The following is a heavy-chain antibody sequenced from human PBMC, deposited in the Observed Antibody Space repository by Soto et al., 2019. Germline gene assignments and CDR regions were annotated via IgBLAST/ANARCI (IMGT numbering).Heavy chain of an antibody. CDR3: ARGPITMVRGVIRHYGMDV. J-gene: IGHJ6*02. D-gene: IGHD3-10*01. CDR1: GYTFTSYD. CDR2: MNPNSGNT. V-gene: IGHV1-8*01. Sequence: ASVKVSCKASGYTFTSYDINWVRQATGQGPEWMGWMNPNSGNTGYAQKIQGRVTMTRNTSISTAYMELSSLRSEDTAVYYCARGPITMVRGVIRHYGMDVWGQGTTVTVS.